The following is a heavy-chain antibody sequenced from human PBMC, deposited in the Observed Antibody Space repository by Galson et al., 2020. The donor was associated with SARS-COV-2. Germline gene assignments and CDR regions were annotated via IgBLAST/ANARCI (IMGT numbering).Heavy chain of an antibody. J-gene: IGHJ4*02. CDR3: ARYYPGSRKYYFDY. V-gene: IGHV4-30-4*01. Sequence: SETLSLTCTVSGGSISSGDYYWSWIRQPPGKGLEWIGYIYYSGSTYYNPSLKSRVTISVDTSKNQFSLKLSSVTAADTAVYYCARYYPGSRKYYFDYWGQGTLVTVSS. CDR1: GGSISSGDYY. CDR2: IYYSGST. D-gene: IGHD3-10*01.